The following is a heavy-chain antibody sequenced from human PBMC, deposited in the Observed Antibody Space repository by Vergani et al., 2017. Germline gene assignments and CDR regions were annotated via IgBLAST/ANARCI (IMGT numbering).Heavy chain of an antibody. CDR1: GGSFSGYY. V-gene: IGHV4-34*01. Sequence: QVHLQQWGAGLLKPSETLSLTCAVYGGSFSGYYWSWIRQPPGKGRGWIGEINHSGITNYNPSLKSRVTISVDTSKNQFSLKLSSVTAADTAVYYCASQPHRIAARAPYYYYMDVWGKGTTVTVSS. D-gene: IGHD6-6*01. J-gene: IGHJ6*03. CDR3: ASQPHRIAARAPYYYYMDV. CDR2: INHSGIT.